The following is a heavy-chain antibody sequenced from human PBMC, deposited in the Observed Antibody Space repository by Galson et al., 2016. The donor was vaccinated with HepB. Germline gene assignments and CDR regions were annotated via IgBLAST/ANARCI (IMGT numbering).Heavy chain of an antibody. CDR1: GFTFSSXG. D-gene: IGHD4-17*01. J-gene: IGHJ4*02. CDR2: IWYDGSNK. CDR3: ARGKYGDYAFDY. V-gene: IGHV3-33*01. Sequence: SLRLSCAASGFTFSSXGMHWVRQAPGKGLEWVAVIWYDGSNKYYADSVKGRFTISRDSSKNTLYLQMNSRRAEDTAVYYCARGKYGDYAFDYWGQGTLVTVSS.